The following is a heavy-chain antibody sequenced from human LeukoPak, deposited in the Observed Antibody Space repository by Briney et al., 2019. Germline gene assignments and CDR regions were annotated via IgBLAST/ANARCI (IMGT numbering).Heavy chain of an antibody. J-gene: IGHJ4*02. D-gene: IGHD1-1*01. Sequence: GGSLRLSCAASGFTFSDYDMHWVRQATGKGLQWVSAIGTAGDTYYTGSVKGRFTISRENAKNSLYLQMNSLRAGDTAVYYCARVAKERVGGVYYFDYWGQGTLVTVSS. V-gene: IGHV3-13*01. CDR3: ARVAKERVGGVYYFDY. CDR2: IGTAGDT. CDR1: GFTFSDYD.